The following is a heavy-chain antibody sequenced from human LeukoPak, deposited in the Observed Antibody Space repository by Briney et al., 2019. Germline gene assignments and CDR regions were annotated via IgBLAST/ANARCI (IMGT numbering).Heavy chain of an antibody. J-gene: IGHJ4*02. CDR3: ARKDRGRKYYYDSSGYVDY. D-gene: IGHD3-22*01. Sequence: ASVKVSCKASGYTXTSYGVSGVRQAPGQGLEWMGWISAYNGNTDYAQKLQGRVTMTTDTSTSTAYMELRSLRSDDTAVYYCARKDRGRKYYYDSSGYVDYWGQGTLVTVSS. CDR1: GYTXTSYG. V-gene: IGHV1-18*01. CDR2: ISAYNGNT.